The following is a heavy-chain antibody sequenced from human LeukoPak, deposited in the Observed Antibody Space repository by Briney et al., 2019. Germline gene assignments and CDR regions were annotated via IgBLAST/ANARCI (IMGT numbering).Heavy chain of an antibody. CDR2: IYYSGST. J-gene: IGHJ4*02. D-gene: IGHD3-3*01. CDR3: ARSTTYYDFWSGIRGTYYFDY. V-gene: IGHV4-39*07. CDR1: GGSISSSSYY. Sequence: SETLSLTCTVSGGSISSSSYYWGWIRQPPGKGLEWIGSIYYSGSTYYNPSIKSRVTISVDPSKNQFSLKLSSVPAADTAVYYCARSTTYYDFWSGIRGTYYFDYWGQGTLVTVSS.